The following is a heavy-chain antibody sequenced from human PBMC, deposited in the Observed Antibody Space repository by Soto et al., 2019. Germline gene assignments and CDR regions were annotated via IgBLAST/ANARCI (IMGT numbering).Heavy chain of an antibody. J-gene: IGHJ5*02. CDR1: GFTFSIYS. CDR2: ISSSSSYI. D-gene: IGHD2-15*01. CDR3: APPHRYCSGGSCYSVVP. V-gene: IGHV3-21*01. Sequence: GGSLRLSCSSSGFTFSIYSMNWVRQAPGKGLEWVSSISSSSSYIYYADSVKGRFTISRDNAKNSLYLQMNSLRAEDTAVYYCAPPHRYCSGGSCYSVVPWGQGTLVTVSS.